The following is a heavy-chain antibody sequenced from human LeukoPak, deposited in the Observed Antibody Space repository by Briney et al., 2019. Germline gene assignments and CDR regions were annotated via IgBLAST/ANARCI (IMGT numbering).Heavy chain of an antibody. CDR2: IFYSGNS. V-gene: IGHV4-59*01. CDR1: GGSIAGYY. J-gene: IGHJ4*02. CDR3: ARTGFGELPFDY. Sequence: SESLSLTCTVSGGSIAGYYWSWIRQPPGKGLEWIGYIFYSGNSNYNPSLKSRVTISVDTSKNQFSLNLTSVTAADTAVYFCARTGFGELPFDYWGQGTLVTVSS. D-gene: IGHD3-10*01.